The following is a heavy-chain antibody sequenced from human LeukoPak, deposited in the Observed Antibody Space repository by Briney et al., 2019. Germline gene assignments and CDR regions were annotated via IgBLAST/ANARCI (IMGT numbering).Heavy chain of an antibody. CDR2: IYYSGST. CDR3: ARHLGEYGGNDFDY. J-gene: IGHJ4*02. CDR1: GGSINSRSDY. Sequence: SETLSLTCTVSGGSINSRSDYWGWIRQPPGKGLEWIGSIYYSGSTHYNPSLKSRVTMSIDTSKNQFSLRLSSVTAADTAVYYCARHLGEYGGNDFDYWGQGTLVTVSS. D-gene: IGHD4/OR15-4a*01. V-gene: IGHV4-39*01.